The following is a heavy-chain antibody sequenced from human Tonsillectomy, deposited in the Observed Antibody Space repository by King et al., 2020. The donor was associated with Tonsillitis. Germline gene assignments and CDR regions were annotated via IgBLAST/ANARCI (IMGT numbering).Heavy chain of an antibody. V-gene: IGHV4-59*08. CDR1: GGSISSYY. CDR3: ERHVLAGMAAAAFDY. D-gene: IGHD6-13*01. CDR2: IYYSGST. Sequence: VQLQESGPGLVKTSETLSLTCTVSGGSISSYYWSWIRQPPGKALEWIGYIYYSGSTNYNPSLKSRGTISVDTSKNQFSLKLSSVTAADTAVYYCERHVLAGMAAAAFDYWGQGTLVTVSP. J-gene: IGHJ4*02.